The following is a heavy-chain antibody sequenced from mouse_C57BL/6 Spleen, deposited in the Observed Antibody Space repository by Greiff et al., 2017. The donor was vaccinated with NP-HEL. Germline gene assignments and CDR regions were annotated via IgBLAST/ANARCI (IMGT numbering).Heavy chain of an antibody. J-gene: IGHJ4*01. CDR3: VRHDGSSYDYYAMDY. D-gene: IGHD1-1*01. CDR2: IRSKSNNYAT. Sequence: EVMLVESGGGLVQPKGSLKLSCAASGFSFNTYAMNWVRQAPGKGLEWVARIRSKSNNYATYYADSVKDRFTISRDDSESMLYLKMNNLKTEDTAMDYCVRHDGSSYDYYAMDYWGQGTSVTVSS. V-gene: IGHV10-1*01. CDR1: GFSFNTYA.